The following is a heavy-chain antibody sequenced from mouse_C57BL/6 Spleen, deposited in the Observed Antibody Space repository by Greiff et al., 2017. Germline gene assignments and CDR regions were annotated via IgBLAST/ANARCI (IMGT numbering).Heavy chain of an antibody. CDR3: ARYDYDRGYAMDY. Sequence: VHVKQSVAELVRPGASVKLSCTASGFNIKNTYMHWVKQRPEQGLEWIGRIDPANGNTKYAPKFQGKATITADTSSNTAYLQLSSLTSEDTAIYYCARYDYDRGYAMDYWGQGTSVTVSS. J-gene: IGHJ4*01. CDR1: GFNIKNTY. CDR2: IDPANGNT. D-gene: IGHD2-4*01. V-gene: IGHV14-3*01.